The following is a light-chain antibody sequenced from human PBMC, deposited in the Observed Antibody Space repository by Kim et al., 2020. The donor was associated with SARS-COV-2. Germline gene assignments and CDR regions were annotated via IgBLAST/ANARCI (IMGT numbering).Light chain of an antibody. J-gene: IGLJ3*02. Sequence: SVSPGQTASINCSGDKLGDKYACWYQQKPGQSPVLVIYQDSKRPSGIPERFSGSNSGNTATLTISGTQAMDEADYYCQAWDSSTMVFGGGTKLTVL. CDR1: KLGDKY. CDR3: QAWDSSTMV. V-gene: IGLV3-1*01. CDR2: QDS.